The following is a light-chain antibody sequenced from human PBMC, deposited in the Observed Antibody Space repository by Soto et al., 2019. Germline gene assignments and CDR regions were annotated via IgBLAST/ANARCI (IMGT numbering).Light chain of an antibody. Sequence: EIVVTQSPLSLPVTPGEPASISCRSSQSLLDSNGYIYLDWYLQKPGQSPRLLIYLGFNRAPGVPDRFSGSGSGTDFTLKISRVEAEDVGVYYCMQALQTPRTFGQGTKVEIK. CDR3: MQALQTPRT. CDR1: QSLLDSNGYIY. V-gene: IGKV2-28*01. J-gene: IGKJ1*01. CDR2: LGF.